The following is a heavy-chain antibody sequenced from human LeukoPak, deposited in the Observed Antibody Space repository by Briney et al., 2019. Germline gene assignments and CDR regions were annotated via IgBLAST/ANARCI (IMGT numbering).Heavy chain of an antibody. V-gene: IGHV1-2*06. D-gene: IGHD6-19*01. CDR3: ARDVLYSSGWYGEEHFDY. J-gene: IGHJ4*02. Sequence: ASVKVSCKASGYTFTGYYMHWVRQAPGQGLEWMERINPNSGGTNYAQKFQGRVTMTRDTSISTAYMELSRLRSDDTAVYYCARDVLYSSGWYGEEHFDYWGQGTLVTVSS. CDR1: GYTFTGYY. CDR2: INPNSGGT.